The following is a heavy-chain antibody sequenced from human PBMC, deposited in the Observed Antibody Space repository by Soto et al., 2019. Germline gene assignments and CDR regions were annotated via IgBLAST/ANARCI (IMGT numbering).Heavy chain of an antibody. J-gene: IGHJ4*02. CDR2: ISHLENT. CDR3: ARGGGYDSFDY. Sequence: QLQLQESGSGVVKTSETLSLTCTVSGASISYGGFSWSWIRQSPGKGLEWIGYISHLENTYLHPSFKSRLTMSIDRTRNQFSLKRSSVTAADMAVYYCARGGGYDSFDYWGQGVLVTVSS. D-gene: IGHD5-12*01. V-gene: IGHV4-30-2*06. CDR1: GASISYGGFS.